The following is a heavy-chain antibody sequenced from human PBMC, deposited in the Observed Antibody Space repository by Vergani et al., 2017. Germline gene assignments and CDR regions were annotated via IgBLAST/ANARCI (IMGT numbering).Heavy chain of an antibody. CDR3: AREVAGALRATRGIADY. D-gene: IGHD6-19*01. V-gene: IGHV4-39*02. CDR2: IYYTGTT. CDR1: GVSIGSNSYY. Sequence: QLQLQESGPGLVKPSETLSLTCTVSGVSIGSNSYYWGWIRQPPGKGLEWIGTIYYTGTTYYNEAHKSRLTISVDTSKNQFSLNLTSVTAADTAVYYCAREVAGALRATRGIADYWGQGTLVTVSS. J-gene: IGHJ4*02.